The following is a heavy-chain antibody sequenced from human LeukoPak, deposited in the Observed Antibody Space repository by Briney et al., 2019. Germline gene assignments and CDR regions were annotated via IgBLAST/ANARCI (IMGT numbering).Heavy chain of an antibody. J-gene: IGHJ4*02. CDR3: ARRAPQNYYD. CDR2: IYHSGSA. CDR1: GFTFRSYGM. D-gene: IGHD3-10*01. V-gene: IGHV4-4*02. Sequence: KTGGSLRLSCAASGFTFRSYGMHWVRQPPGKGLEWIGEIYHSGSANYNPSLKSRVAISVDKSKSQFSLRLNSVTAADTAVYYCARRAPQNYYDWGQGALVTVSS.